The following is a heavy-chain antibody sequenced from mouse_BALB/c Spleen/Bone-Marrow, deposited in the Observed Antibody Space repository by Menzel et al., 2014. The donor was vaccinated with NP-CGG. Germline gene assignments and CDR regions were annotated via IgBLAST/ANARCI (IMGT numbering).Heavy chain of an antibody. CDR1: GYTFTSYW. D-gene: IGHD2-3*01. J-gene: IGHJ4*01. CDR3: TRGWRAMDY. Sequence: LQQSGSELVRPGASVKLSCKASGYTFTSYWMNWMKQRPGQGLEWIGNIYPGSGSSNYDEKCKSKATLTVDTSSSTAYMQLSSLTSEDSAGYYCTRGWRAMDYWGQGTSVTVSS. CDR2: IYPGSGSS. V-gene: IGHV1S22*01.